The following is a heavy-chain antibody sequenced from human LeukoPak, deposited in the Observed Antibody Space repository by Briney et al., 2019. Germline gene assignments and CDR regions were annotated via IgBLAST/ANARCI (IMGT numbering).Heavy chain of an antibody. J-gene: IGHJ4*02. D-gene: IGHD3-22*01. V-gene: IGHV3-30*18. CDR1: GFTFSSYG. Sequence: PGGSLRLSCAASGFTFSSYGMHWVRQAPGKGLEWVAVISKDGSNKYYADSVKGRFTISRDNSKNTLYLQMNSLRAEDTAVYYCANPEEDSSGYYYFDYWGQGTLVTVSS. CDR3: ANPEEDSSGYYYFDY. CDR2: ISKDGSNK.